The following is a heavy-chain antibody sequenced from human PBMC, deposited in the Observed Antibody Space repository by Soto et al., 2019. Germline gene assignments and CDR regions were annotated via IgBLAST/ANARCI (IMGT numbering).Heavy chain of an antibody. Sequence: ASLKVSRKPSVYTFTSYDINWLRHGTGQGLEWMGWMNPNSGNTGYAQKFQGRVTMTRNTSISTAYMELSSLRSEDTAVYYCERGLGSAYYYGSGSYYPIDYWGQGTLVTVSS. CDR1: VYTFTSYD. J-gene: IGHJ4*02. CDR2: MNPNSGNT. V-gene: IGHV1-8*01. D-gene: IGHD3-10*01. CDR3: ERGLGSAYYYGSGSYYPIDY.